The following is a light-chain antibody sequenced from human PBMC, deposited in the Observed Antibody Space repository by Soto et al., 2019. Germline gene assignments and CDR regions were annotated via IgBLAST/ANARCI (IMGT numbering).Light chain of an antibody. CDR1: SSNIGAGYD. CDR2: GNS. CDR3: QSYDSSLSGSRNWV. J-gene: IGLJ3*02. Sequence: QSVLTQPPSVSGATGERVTISCTGSSSNIGAGYDVHWYQQLPGTAPKLLIYGNSNRPSGVPDRFSGSKSGTSASLAITGLQAEDEADYYCQSYDSSLSGSRNWVFGGGTKVTVL. V-gene: IGLV1-40*01.